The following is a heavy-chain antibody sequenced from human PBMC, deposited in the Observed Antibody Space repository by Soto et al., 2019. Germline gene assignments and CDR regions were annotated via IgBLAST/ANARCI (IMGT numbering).Heavy chain of an antibody. D-gene: IGHD6-13*01. CDR3: AKEGAPYNSKWYWYFDV. V-gene: IGHV1-3*01. CDR1: GYTFSSSA. J-gene: IGHJ2*01. Sequence: QVQLVQSGAEVKKPGASVKVSCKASGYTFSSSAMHWVRQAPGQRLEWMGWINAGNGNTKYSQKFQGRVSITRDTSATTVYMEVSSLRSEDTAVYYCAKEGAPYNSKWYWYFDVWGRGTVVTVSS. CDR2: INAGNGNT.